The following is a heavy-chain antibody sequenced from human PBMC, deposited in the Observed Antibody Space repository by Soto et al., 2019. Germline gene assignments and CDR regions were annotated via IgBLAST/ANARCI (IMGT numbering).Heavy chain of an antibody. CDR1: VCSFDRYG. CDR2: ISGGGRYI. CDR3: TRDPEDPSLDNYFAP. J-gene: IGHJ5*02. Sequence: GGSLRLSCASSVCSFDRYGMSCVRQSPGKGLEWVSAISGGGRYIYYADSVKGRFTISRDNTENSLFLHMDSLRVDDTGVYFCTRDPEDPSLDNYFAPLGQGTRVNGSS. D-gene: IGHD3-3*02. V-gene: IGHV3-21*06.